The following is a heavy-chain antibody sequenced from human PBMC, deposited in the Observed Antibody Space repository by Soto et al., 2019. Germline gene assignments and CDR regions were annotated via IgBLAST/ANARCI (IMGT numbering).Heavy chain of an antibody. D-gene: IGHD2-15*01. V-gene: IGHV3-23*01. CDR3: AKGTCKSGGSCYSTFDY. Sequence: GGSLRLSCAASGFTFSSYWMHWVRQAPGKGLEWVSVINGSGGSTYYADSVKGRFTISRDNSKNTLYLQMNSLRAEDTAVYYCAKGTCKSGGSCYSTFDYWGQGTLVTVSS. CDR1: GFTFSSYW. CDR2: INGSGGST. J-gene: IGHJ4*02.